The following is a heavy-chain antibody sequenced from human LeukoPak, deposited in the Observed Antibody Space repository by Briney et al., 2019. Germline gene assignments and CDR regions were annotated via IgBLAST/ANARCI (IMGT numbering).Heavy chain of an antibody. CDR1: GVTFSSNT. CDR3: ARDLTPSRYSSSWNRFDY. J-gene: IGHJ4*02. V-gene: IGHV3-30-3*01. D-gene: IGHD6-13*01. CDR2: ISYDGSNK. Sequence: PGRSLRLSCAASGVTFSSNTMHWVRLAPGKGLEWVALISYDGSNKYYADSVNGRFTISRDNSKNTLYLQMNSLRAEDTAVYYCARDLTPSRYSSSWNRFDYWGQGTLVTVSS.